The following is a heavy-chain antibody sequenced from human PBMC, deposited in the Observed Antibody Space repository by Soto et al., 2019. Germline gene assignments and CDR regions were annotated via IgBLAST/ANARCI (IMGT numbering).Heavy chain of an antibody. J-gene: IGHJ6*02. CDR3: NTDNRLWFGELLYSVYYYGMDV. Sequence: GGSLRLSCAASGFTFSNAWMSWVRQAPGKGLEWVGRIKSKTDGGTTDYAAPVKGRFTISRDDSKNTLYLQMNSLKTEDTAVYYCNTDNRLWFGELLYSVYYYGMDVWGQGTTVTVSS. V-gene: IGHV3-15*01. CDR1: GFTFSNAW. CDR2: IKSKTDGGTT. D-gene: IGHD3-10*01.